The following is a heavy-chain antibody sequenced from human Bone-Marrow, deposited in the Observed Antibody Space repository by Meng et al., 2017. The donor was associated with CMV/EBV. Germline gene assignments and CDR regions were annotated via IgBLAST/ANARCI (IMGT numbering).Heavy chain of an antibody. CDR1: GFTFSSYE. J-gene: IGHJ4*02. CDR3: AREMDDTSSYAY. CDR2: ISFDGSDK. Sequence: GGSLRLSCAASGFTFSSYEMNWVRQAPGKGLEWVAAISFDGSDKYYADSVKGRFSISRDNSKNTLYLLMDRPTAEDTAVYYCAREMDDTSSYAYWGQGTLVTVSS. D-gene: IGHD2-2*01. V-gene: IGHV3-30*03.